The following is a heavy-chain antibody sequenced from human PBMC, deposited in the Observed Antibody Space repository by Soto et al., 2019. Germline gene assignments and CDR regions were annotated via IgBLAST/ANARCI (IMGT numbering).Heavy chain of an antibody. CDR1: GGTFSLYA. J-gene: IGHJ4*02. CDR2: IIPLFGTT. CDR3: ARSYYDSNKYYYYFDL. D-gene: IGHD3-22*01. Sequence: GASVKVSCKASGGTFSLYAISWVQQAPGQGLEWMGGIIPLFGTTNYAQKFQGTVTITADESTTTAYMELSSLRSEDTAVYYCARSYYDSNKYYYYFDLWGQGTPVTVSS. V-gene: IGHV1-69*13.